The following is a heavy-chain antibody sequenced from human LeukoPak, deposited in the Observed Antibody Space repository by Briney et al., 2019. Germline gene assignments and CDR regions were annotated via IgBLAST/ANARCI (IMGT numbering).Heavy chain of an antibody. CDR3: ARDVSVPAAIGAFDI. D-gene: IGHD2-2*02. CDR1: GGSISSSSYY. V-gene: IGHV4-39*07. Sequence: PPETLSLTCTVSGGSISSSSYYWGWIRQPPGKGLEWIGSIYYSGSTYYNPSLKSRVTISVDTSKNQFSLKLSSVTAADTAVYYCARDVSVPAAIGAFDIWGQGTMVTVSS. J-gene: IGHJ3*02. CDR2: IYYSGST.